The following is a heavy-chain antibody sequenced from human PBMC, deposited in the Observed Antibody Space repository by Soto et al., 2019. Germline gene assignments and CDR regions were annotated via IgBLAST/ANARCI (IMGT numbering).Heavy chain of an antibody. CDR3: AGRCDSTTCLGHFDY. D-gene: IGHD2-2*01. CDR2: ILPIFATA. Sequence: QVQLVQSGAEVKKPGSSVKVSCKASGDTFNNYVVNWVRQAPGQGLEWLGGILPIFATANYAQKFQGRVTITADKSTSTAYMEFTSLGSEDTAVYYCAGRCDSTTCLGHFDYWGQGTLVTVAS. V-gene: IGHV1-69*06. CDR1: GDTFNNYV. J-gene: IGHJ4*02.